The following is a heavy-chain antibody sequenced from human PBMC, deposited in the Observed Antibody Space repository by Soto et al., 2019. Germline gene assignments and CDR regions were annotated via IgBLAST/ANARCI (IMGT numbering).Heavy chain of an antibody. CDR1: GGTFSNYA. J-gene: IGHJ6*02. CDR2: IIPMFGTT. CDR3: ARDLAPVVRGVLSSGMDV. Sequence: VPLVQSGAEIKKTGSSVKVSCKASGGTFSNYAINWIRQAPGQGLEWMGGIIPMFGTTYYAQRFQGRVTITADDATSTAYMELSSLTSEDTAIFYCARDLAPVVRGVLSSGMDVWGQGTTVTVSS. D-gene: IGHD3-10*02. V-gene: IGHV1-69*01.